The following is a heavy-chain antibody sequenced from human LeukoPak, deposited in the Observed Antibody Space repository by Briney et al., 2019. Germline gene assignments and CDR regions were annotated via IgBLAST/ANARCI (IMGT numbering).Heavy chain of an antibody. J-gene: IGHJ3*02. CDR3: ARVHYDILTGYSSGDAFDI. V-gene: IGHV3-30*03. Sequence: PGGSLRLSCAASGFTFSSYWMSWVRQAPGKGLEWVAVISYDGSNKYYADSVKGRFTISRDNSKNTLYLQMNSLRAEDTAVYYCARVHYDILTGYSSGDAFDIWGQGTMVTVSS. CDR2: ISYDGSNK. CDR1: GFTFSSYW. D-gene: IGHD3-9*01.